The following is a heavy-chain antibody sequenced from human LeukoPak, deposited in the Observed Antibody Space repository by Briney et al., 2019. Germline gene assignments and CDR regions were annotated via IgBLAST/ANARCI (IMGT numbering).Heavy chain of an antibody. D-gene: IGHD6-25*01. J-gene: IGHJ6*02. CDR3: ARQERADGMDV. CDR2: IHYSGST. Sequence: SETLSLTCTVSGGSINGYSWSWIRQPPGKGLEWIGNIHYSGSTDYNPSLKSRVTISVDTSKNQFSLKLSSVTAADTAVYYCARQERADGMDVWGQGTTVTVSS. V-gene: IGHV4-59*08. CDR1: GGSINGYS.